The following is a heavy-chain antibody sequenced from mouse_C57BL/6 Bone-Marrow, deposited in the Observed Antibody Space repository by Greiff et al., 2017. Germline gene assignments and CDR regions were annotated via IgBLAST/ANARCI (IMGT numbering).Heavy chain of an antibody. CDR2: IDPSDSYT. V-gene: IGHV1-69*01. J-gene: IGHJ1*03. CDR1: GYTFTSSW. Sequence: QVQLQQPGAELVMPGASVKLSCKASGYTFTSSWMHWVKQRPGQGLEWIGEIDPSDSYTNYNQKLKGKSTLTVDKSSSTVYMQLSSLTSEDSAVYYCARDDYGSSDGYFDVWGTGTTVTVTS. CDR3: ARDDYGSSDGYFDV. D-gene: IGHD1-1*01.